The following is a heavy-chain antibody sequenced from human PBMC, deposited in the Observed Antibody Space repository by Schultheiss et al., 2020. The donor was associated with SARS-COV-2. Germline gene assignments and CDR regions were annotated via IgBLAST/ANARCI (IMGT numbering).Heavy chain of an antibody. Sequence: GGSLRLSCSASGFTFSSYAMHWVRQAPGKGLEYVSAISSNGGSTYYADSVKGRFTISRDNSKNTLYLQMSSLRAEDTAVYYCVSLTLGYCSGGSCSGVGYGMDVWGQGTTVTVSS. D-gene: IGHD2-15*01. J-gene: IGHJ6*02. CDR2: ISSNGGST. CDR3: VSLTLGYCSGGSCSGVGYGMDV. V-gene: IGHV3-64D*06. CDR1: GFTFSSYA.